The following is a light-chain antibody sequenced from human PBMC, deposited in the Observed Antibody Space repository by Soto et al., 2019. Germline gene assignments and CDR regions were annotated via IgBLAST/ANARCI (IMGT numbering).Light chain of an antibody. J-gene: IGKJ4*02. Sequence: GDRVTITCRASQSISSYLNWYQQKPGKAPKLLIYAASSLQSGVPSRFSGSGSGTDFTLTISSLQPEDFATYYCQQSYSTPLTFGGGTKVDIK. CDR3: QQSYSTPLT. CDR2: AAS. CDR1: QSISSY. V-gene: IGKV1-39*01.